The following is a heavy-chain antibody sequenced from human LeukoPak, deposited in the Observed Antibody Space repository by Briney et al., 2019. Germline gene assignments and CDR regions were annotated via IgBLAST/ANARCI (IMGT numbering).Heavy chain of an antibody. CDR3: VRDLNIGYFDS. Sequence: PGGSLRLSCATSGFPFSVYAMHWVSQAPDNGLEWVAVIGHVGNEPNYAESVKGRFTISRDNPKNTLYLQMDSLRAEDTAVYYCVRDLNIGYFDSWGQGILVTVSS. V-gene: IGHV3-33*01. D-gene: IGHD2/OR15-2a*01. J-gene: IGHJ4*02. CDR2: IGHVGNEP. CDR1: GFPFSVYA.